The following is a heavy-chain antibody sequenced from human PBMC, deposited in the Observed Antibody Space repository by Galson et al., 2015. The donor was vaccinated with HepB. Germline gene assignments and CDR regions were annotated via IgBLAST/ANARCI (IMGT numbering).Heavy chain of an antibody. D-gene: IGHD5-18*01. V-gene: IGHV3-30*18. Sequence: SLRLSCAASGFTFSTYGMHWVRQVPGKGLEWVAVISYDGSNKHYGDSVKGRFTISRDNSKSTVYLQMNSLRPEDTALYYCAKAYSAMVADFWGQGTLVTVSS. J-gene: IGHJ4*02. CDR2: ISYDGSNK. CDR1: GFTFSTYG. CDR3: AKAYSAMVADF.